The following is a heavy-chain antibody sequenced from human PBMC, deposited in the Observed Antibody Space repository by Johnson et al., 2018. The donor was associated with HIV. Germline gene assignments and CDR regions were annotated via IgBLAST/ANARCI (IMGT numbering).Heavy chain of an antibody. D-gene: IGHD3-16*01. Sequence: QVQLVESGGGVVQPGRSLRLSCAASGFPFSNYGMHWVRQAPGKGLEWVSVIYSGGSTYYADSVKGSFTISRDNSKNTLYLQMNSLRAEDTAVYYCATGGTGGAFDIWGQGTMVTVSS. CDR1: GFPFSNYG. CDR2: IYSGGST. J-gene: IGHJ3*02. V-gene: IGHV3-NL1*01. CDR3: ATGGTGGAFDI.